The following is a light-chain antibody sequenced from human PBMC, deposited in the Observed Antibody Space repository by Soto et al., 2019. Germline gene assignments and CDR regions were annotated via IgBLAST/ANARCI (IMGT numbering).Light chain of an antibody. Sequence: DIQMTQSPSSLSASVGDRVTITCRASQSISGYLNWYQQKPGKAPNLLIYAASSLQSGVPSRFSGSGSGTDFTLTINSLHPEDFATYYCQQSYSTPITFGQGTRL. CDR3: QQSYSTPIT. J-gene: IGKJ5*01. CDR2: AAS. CDR1: QSISGY. V-gene: IGKV1-39*01.